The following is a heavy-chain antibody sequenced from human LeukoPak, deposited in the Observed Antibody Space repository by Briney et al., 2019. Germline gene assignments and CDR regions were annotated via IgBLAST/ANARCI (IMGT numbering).Heavy chain of an antibody. J-gene: IGHJ4*02. CDR2: ISGRGSPI. Sequence: GGSLRLSCAASAFTFSSYGMHWVRQAPGKGLEWVSYISGRGSPIYYADSVKGRFTISRDNAKNSLYLQMNSLRAEDTAVYYCARDSNWAFDHWGQGTLVTVSS. CDR3: ARDSNWAFDH. V-gene: IGHV3-48*01. CDR1: AFTFSSYG. D-gene: IGHD7-27*01.